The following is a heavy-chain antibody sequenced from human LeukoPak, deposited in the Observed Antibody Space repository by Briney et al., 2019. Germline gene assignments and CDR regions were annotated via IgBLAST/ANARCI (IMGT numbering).Heavy chain of an antibody. CDR1: GFTFDDYG. Sequence: GGSLRLSCAASGFTFDDYGMSWVRQAPGKGLEWVSGINWNGGSTGYADSVKGRFTISRDNAKNSLYLQMNSLRAEDTALYYCARAKYYYDSSGYCDWRQGTLVTVSS. J-gene: IGHJ4*02. D-gene: IGHD3-22*01. CDR3: ARAKYYYDSSGYCD. V-gene: IGHV3-20*04. CDR2: INWNGGST.